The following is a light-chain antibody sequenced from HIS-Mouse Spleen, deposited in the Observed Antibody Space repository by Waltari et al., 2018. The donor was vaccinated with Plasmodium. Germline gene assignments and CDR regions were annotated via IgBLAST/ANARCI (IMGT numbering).Light chain of an antibody. V-gene: IGKV3-11*01. CDR2: DAA. Sequence: EIVLTQSPATLSLSPGERATLSCRASQRVSSYLAWYQQKPGQAPRLLINDAANRATGIPARVSGSGSGTDFTLTSSSLEPEDFAVYYCQQRSNWPPITFGQGTRLEIK. CDR3: QQRSNWPPIT. J-gene: IGKJ5*01. CDR1: QRVSSY.